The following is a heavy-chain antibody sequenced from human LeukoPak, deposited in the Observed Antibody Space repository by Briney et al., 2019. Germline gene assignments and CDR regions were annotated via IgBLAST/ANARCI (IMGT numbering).Heavy chain of an antibody. V-gene: IGHV4-30-4*08. CDR2: IYYSGST. Sequence: PSQTLSLTCTVSGGSISSGDYYWSWIRQPPGKGLEWIGYIYYSGSTYYNPSLKSRVTISVDTSKNQFSLKLSSVTAADTAVYYYARGPIVGATRVWFDPWGQGTLVTVSS. CDR3: ARGPIVGATRVWFDP. J-gene: IGHJ5*02. D-gene: IGHD1-26*01. CDR1: GGSISSGDYY.